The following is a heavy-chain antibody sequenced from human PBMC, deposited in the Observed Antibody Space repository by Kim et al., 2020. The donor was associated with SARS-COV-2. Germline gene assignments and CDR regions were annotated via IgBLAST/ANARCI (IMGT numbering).Heavy chain of an antibody. CDR3: ARHWASYGLMGQFDY. D-gene: IGHD5-18*01. J-gene: IGHJ4*02. Sequence: PSFQGHVTISADKSISTAYLQWSSLKASDTAMYYCARHWASYGLMGQFDYWGQGTLVTVSS. V-gene: IGHV5-10-1*01.